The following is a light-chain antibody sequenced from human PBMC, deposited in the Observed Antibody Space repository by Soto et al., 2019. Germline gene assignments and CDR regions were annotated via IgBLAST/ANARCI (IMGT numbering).Light chain of an antibody. J-gene: IGLJ1*01. Sequence: QSAMTQARSVSGSPGQSVTISCTGTNSDVGGYNYVSWYQQHPGKAPKLMIYDVSKRPSGVPDRFSGSKSGNTASLTISGLQAEDEADYYCCSYAGSYTFVFGTGTKV. CDR3: CSYAGSYTFV. V-gene: IGLV2-11*01. CDR2: DVS. CDR1: NSDVGGYNY.